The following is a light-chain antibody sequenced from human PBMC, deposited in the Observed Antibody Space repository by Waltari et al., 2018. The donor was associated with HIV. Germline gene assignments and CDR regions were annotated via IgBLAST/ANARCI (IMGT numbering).Light chain of an antibody. J-gene: IGLJ1*01. V-gene: IGLV3-1*01. Sequence: SYELTQPPSVSVSPGQPASIPCSGDTLGDTYACWYQQKPGQSPVLVISPDNNRPSGVPERCSGSNSGDTATLTISGTQVEDEADYDCQAWDSSTAFYVFGTGTKVTVL. CDR3: QAWDSSTAFYV. CDR1: TLGDTY. CDR2: PDN.